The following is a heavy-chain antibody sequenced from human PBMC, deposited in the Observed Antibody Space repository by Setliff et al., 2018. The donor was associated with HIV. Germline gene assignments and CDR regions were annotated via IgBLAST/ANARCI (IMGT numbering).Heavy chain of an antibody. CDR3: AKSSPSIGYISDH. CDR1: GGSISNSRYY. J-gene: IGHJ4*02. V-gene: IGHV4-39*07. CDR2: IYYSGST. D-gene: IGHD5-12*01. Sequence: SETLSLTCTVSGGSISNSRYYWSWIRQPPGKGLEWIGGIYYSGSTYYNPSLKSRVTISVDTSKNQFSLKLSSVTAADTAVYFCAKSSPSIGYISDHWGQGTLVTVSS.